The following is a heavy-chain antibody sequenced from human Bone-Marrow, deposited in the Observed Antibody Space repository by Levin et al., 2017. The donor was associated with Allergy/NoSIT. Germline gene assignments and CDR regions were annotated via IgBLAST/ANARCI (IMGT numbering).Heavy chain of an antibody. CDR1: GSSITHSFW. CDR3: ARMAGSHHFDT. V-gene: IGHV4-28*06. CDR2: IYHSGAT. J-gene: IGHJ4*02. Sequence: SDTLSLTCAVSGSSITHSFWWGWIRQPPGKGLEWLGYIYHSGATQYNPSLESRATLSVDSSKNQISLSLSSLTALAPAVFSFARMAGSHHFDTWGQGTLVAVS.